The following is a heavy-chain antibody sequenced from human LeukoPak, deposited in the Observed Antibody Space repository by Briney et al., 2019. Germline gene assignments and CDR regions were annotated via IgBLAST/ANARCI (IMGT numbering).Heavy chain of an antibody. CDR1: GGSSSSYY. CDR3: ARLDFWFDP. D-gene: IGHD3-3*01. V-gene: IGHV4-59*08. J-gene: IGHJ5*02. Sequence: SETLSLTCTVSGGSSSSYYWSWIRQPPGKGLEWIGYIYYSGSTNYNPSLKSRVTISVDTSKNQFSLKPSSVTAADTAVYYCARLDFWFDPWGQGTLVTVSS. CDR2: IYYSGST.